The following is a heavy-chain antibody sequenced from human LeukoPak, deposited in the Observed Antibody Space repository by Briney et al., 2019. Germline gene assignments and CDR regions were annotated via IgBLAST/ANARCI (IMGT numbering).Heavy chain of an antibody. CDR1: GFTFSSYA. J-gene: IGHJ4*02. CDR2: ISGSGGST. Sequence: GGSLRLSCAASGFTFSSYAMSWVRQAPGKGLEWVSAISGSGGSTYYADSVKGRFTISRENSKSTLYLQMNSLRAEDTAVYYCAKDPEKMAAEFDYWGQGTLVTVSS. CDR3: AKDPEKMAAEFDY. V-gene: IGHV3-23*01. D-gene: IGHD5-24*01.